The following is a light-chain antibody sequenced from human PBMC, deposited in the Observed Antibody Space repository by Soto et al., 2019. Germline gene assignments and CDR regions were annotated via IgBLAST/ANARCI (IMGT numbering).Light chain of an antibody. Sequence: QAVVTQPPSVSAAPGQNITISCSGSSSNIGTNFVSWYHQLPRAAPKLLIYDNDKRPSGIPDRFSGSKSGTSATLGITGLQTGDEADYYCGTWDNSLRAGVFGGGTKLTVL. V-gene: IGLV1-51*01. CDR3: GTWDNSLRAGV. CDR2: DND. J-gene: IGLJ3*02. CDR1: SSNIGTNF.